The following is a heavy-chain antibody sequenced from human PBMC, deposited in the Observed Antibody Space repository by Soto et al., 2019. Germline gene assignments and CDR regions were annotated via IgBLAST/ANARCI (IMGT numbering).Heavy chain of an antibody. Sequence: PSETLSLTCTVSGGSISSVDYYWSWSRQPPGKGLEWIGYIYYSGSTYYNPSLKIRVTIAVDTSKNQFSLKLSSVTAADPAVYYCARACRAIVLMPGDWFATWGKGTLVTASS. D-gene: IGHD2-8*01. V-gene: IGHV4-30-4*01. CDR3: ARACRAIVLMPGDWFAT. J-gene: IGHJ5*02. CDR1: GGSISSVDYY. CDR2: IYYSGST.